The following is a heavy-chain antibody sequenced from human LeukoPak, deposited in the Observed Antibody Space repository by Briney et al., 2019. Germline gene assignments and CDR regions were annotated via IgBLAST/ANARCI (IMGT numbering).Heavy chain of an antibody. V-gene: IGHV3-33*01. Sequence: GRSLRLSCAASGFTFSSYGMHWVRQAPGKGLEWVAVIWYDGSNKYYADSVKGRFTISRDNSKNTLYLQMNSLRAEDTAVYYCARDGPGHYYDSSGYFDYWGQGTLVTVSA. CDR1: GFTFSSYG. J-gene: IGHJ4*02. CDR2: IWYDGSNK. CDR3: ARDGPGHYYDSSGYFDY. D-gene: IGHD3-22*01.